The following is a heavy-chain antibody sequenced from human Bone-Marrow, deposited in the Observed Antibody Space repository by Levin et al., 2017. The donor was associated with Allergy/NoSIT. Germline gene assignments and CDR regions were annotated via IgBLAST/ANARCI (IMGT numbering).Heavy chain of an antibody. J-gene: IGHJ6*02. CDR1: GGSISNYA. CDR2: VIPSFGAS. V-gene: IGHV1-69*13. Sequence: VASVKVSCKASGGSISNYAISWVRQAPGQGLEWMGGVIPSFGASKYAQKFQGRLTITADESTSTAYMDLSSLRSEDTAVYYCARGPHAAMVMPYYYGMDVWSQGTTVTVSS. CDR3: ARGPHAAMVMPYYYGMDV. D-gene: IGHD5-18*01.